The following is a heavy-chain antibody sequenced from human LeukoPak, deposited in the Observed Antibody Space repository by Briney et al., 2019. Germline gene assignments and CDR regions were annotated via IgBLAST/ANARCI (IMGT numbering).Heavy chain of an antibody. V-gene: IGHV3-30*03. CDR2: ISYDGSNK. CDR1: GFTFSSYG. D-gene: IGHD6-19*01. J-gene: IGHJ4*02. CDR3: AREGVLVAGRRHLDY. Sequence: GGSLRLSCAASGFTFSSYGMHWVRQAPGKGLEWVAVISYDGSNKYYADSVKGRFTISRDNSKNTLYLQMNSLRAEDTAVYYCAREGVLVAGRRHLDYWGQGTLVTVSS.